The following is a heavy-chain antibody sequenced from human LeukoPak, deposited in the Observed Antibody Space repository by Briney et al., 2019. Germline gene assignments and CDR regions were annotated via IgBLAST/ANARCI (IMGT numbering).Heavy chain of an antibody. D-gene: IGHD6-13*01. J-gene: IGHJ4*02. CDR2: IRYDGSNK. Sequence: GGSLRLSCAASGFTFSNYGMYWVRQAPGKGLEWVAFIRYDGSNKYYADSVKGRFTISRDNSKNTLYLQMNSLRAEDTAVYYCAKDRYSSSCLDYWGQGTLVTVSS. CDR3: AKDRYSSSCLDY. V-gene: IGHV3-30*02. CDR1: GFTFSNYG.